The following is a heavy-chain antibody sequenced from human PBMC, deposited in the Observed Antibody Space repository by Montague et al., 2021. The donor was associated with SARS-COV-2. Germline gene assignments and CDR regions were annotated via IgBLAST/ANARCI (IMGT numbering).Heavy chain of an antibody. CDR2: ITDSGGST. J-gene: IGHJ5*02. CDR1: GFTFSIWS. D-gene: IGHD4-17*01. Sequence: SLRLSFSASGFTFSIWSMSWVRQAPGKGLEWVSTITDSGGSTYYADSVRGRFTISRDNSKNTLYLQMNSLRAEDTAVYYCAKQNGDFQNWIDPWGQGTLVTVSS. CDR3: AKQNGDFQNWIDP. V-gene: IGHV3-23*01.